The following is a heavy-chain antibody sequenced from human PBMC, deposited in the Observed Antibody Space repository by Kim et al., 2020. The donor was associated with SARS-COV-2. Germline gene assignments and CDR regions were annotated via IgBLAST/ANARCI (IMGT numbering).Heavy chain of an antibody. J-gene: IGHJ4*02. V-gene: IGHV4-4*07. CDR3: ARASDSSGFYYFF. D-gene: IGHD3-22*01. Sequence: YTPPLKSRVTMSVDTSKNQFSLTLSSVTAADTAVYYCARASDSSGFYYFFWGQGTLVTVSS.